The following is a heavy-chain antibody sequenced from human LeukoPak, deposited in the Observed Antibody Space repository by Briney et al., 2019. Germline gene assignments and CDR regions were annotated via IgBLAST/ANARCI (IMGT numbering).Heavy chain of an antibody. D-gene: IGHD1-26*01. J-gene: IGHJ4*02. CDR1: GGSISSNNW. CDR3: ARQGAVVGATGRFYDY. CDR2: IYHDGST. V-gene: IGHV4-4*02. Sequence: SETLSLTCAVSGGSISSNNWWIWVRQSPEKGLEWIGEIYHDGSTNYNPSLKSRVTISVDKSKNQFSLKLSSLTAADTAVYYCARQGAVVGATGRFYDYWGQGTLVTVSS.